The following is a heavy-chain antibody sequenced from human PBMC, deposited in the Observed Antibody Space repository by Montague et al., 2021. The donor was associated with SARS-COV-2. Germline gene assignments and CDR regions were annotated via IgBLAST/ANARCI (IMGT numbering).Heavy chain of an antibody. CDR1: GFSISSGYQ. CDR3: ARVSGCSNTNCYASSLFDS. V-gene: IGHV4-38-2*02. Sequence: LVKPTQTLTLTCTFSGFSISSGYQWGWIRQPPGKGLEWIGRVYHSGNTYYSPSLKSRVTISVDTSKNQFSLKLTSLTATDTAVYYCARVSGCSNTNCYASSLFDSWGQGTLVAVSS. D-gene: IGHD2-2*01. CDR2: VYHSGNT. J-gene: IGHJ4*02.